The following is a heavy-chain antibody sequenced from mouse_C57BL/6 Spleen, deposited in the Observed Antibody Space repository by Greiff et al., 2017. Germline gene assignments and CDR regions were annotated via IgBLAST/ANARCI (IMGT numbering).Heavy chain of an antibody. Sequence: EVKLVESGGGLVKPGGSLKLSCAASGFTFSSYAMSWVRQTPEKRLEWVATISDGGSYTYYPDNVKGRFTISRDNAKNNLYLQMSHLKSEDTAMYYCARDLDSNGGWGQGTTLTVSS. CDR1: GFTFSSYA. J-gene: IGHJ2*01. CDR3: ARDLDSNGG. CDR2: ISDGGSYT. V-gene: IGHV5-4*01. D-gene: IGHD2-5*01.